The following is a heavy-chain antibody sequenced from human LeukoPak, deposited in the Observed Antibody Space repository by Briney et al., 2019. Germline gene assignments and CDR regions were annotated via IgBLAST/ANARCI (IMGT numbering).Heavy chain of an antibody. CDR2: ISSRSDHI. V-gene: IGHV3-21*01. CDR1: GSTFSSCN. Sequence: GPSLTLSRAASGSTFSSCNMNWVRHAPRKGLEWVSFISSRSDHIYYADSVKARFTTSRDKTKHTLYMQMNSLRAEDKAVYSCAKSSYYDASGYYREYYFDSWGQGNLVTVSS. J-gene: IGHJ4*02. CDR3: AKSSYYDASGYYREYYFDS. D-gene: IGHD3-22*01.